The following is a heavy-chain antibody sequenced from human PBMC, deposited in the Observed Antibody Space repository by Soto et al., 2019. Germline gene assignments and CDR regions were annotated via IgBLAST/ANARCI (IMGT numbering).Heavy chain of an antibody. CDR1: GFTFDDYT. J-gene: IGHJ5*02. V-gene: IGHV3-43*01. D-gene: IGHD5-18*01. Sequence: GGSLRLSCAASGFTFDDYTMHWVRQAPGKGLEWVSLISWDGGSTYYADSVKGRFTISRDNSKNSLYLQMNSLRTEDTALYYCATDNPPYSYGLNWFDPWGQGTLVTVSS. CDR2: ISWDGGST. CDR3: ATDNPPYSYGLNWFDP.